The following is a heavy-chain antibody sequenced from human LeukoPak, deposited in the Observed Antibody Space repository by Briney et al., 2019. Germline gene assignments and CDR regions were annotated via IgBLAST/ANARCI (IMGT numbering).Heavy chain of an antibody. D-gene: IGHD5-18*01. CDR3: ARQGGTAMVGDWFDP. Sequence: GASVKVSCKASGGTFSSYAISWVRQAPGQGLEWMGWISAYNGNTNYAQKLQGRVTMTTDTSTSTAYMELRSLRSDDTAVYYCARQGGTAMVGDWFDPWGQGTLVTVSS. CDR2: ISAYNGNT. V-gene: IGHV1-18*01. CDR1: GGTFSSYA. J-gene: IGHJ5*02.